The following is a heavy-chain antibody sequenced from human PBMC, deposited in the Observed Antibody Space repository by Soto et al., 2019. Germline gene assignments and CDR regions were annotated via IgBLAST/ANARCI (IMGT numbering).Heavy chain of an antibody. Sequence: EVQLLESGGGLVQPGGSLRLSCAASGFTFSSYAMSWVRQAPGKGLEWVSAISGSGGSTYYADSVKGRFTISRDNSKNTLYLQMHSQRAEDTSVYYCAKGAQLRLVDYPHDAFDIWVQGTMVTVSS. CDR3: AKGAQLRLVDYPHDAFDI. D-gene: IGHD2-2*01. CDR1: GFTFSSYA. V-gene: IGHV3-23*01. CDR2: ISGSGGST. J-gene: IGHJ3*02.